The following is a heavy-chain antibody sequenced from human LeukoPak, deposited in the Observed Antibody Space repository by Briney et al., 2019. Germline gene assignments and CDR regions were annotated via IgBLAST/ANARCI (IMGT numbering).Heavy chain of an antibody. D-gene: IGHD6-6*01. V-gene: IGHV4-31*03. J-gene: IGHJ4*02. CDR2: IFYSGST. CDR1: GGSISSGDYY. CDR3: ARDGLYSSSSHLVY. Sequence: PSQTLSLTCTVSGGSISSGDYYWNWLRQHPGKGLEWIGYIFYSGSTYYNPSLESRATISVDTSKNQFSLKLSSVTAADTAVYFCARDGLYSSSSHLVYWGQGTLVTVSS.